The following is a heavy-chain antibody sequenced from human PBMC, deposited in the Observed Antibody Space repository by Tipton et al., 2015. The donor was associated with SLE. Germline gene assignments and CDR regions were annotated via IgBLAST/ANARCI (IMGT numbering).Heavy chain of an antibody. V-gene: IGHV3-7*01. CDR2: IKEDGMEI. J-gene: IGHJ4*02. D-gene: IGHD6-19*01. CDR1: GFTFSIYC. Sequence: SLRLSCAASGFTFSIYCVTWVRQAPRKGLEWVANIKEDGMEIYYVDSVKGRFTISRDNAKNSLYLHMNSLRAEDTAVYYCPCSGCPAGWGQGTLVIVSS. CDR3: PCSGCPAG.